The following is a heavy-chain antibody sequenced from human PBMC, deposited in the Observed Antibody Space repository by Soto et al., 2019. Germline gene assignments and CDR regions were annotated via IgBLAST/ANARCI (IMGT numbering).Heavy chain of an antibody. D-gene: IGHD2-2*01. V-gene: IGHV1-24*01. CDR1: GYTLTELS. CDR3: ATDFRYCSSTSCYPDFDY. J-gene: IGHJ4*01. Sequence: ASVKVSCKVSGYTLTELSMHWVRQAPGKGLEWMGGFDPEDGETIYAQKFQGRVTMTEDTSTDTAYMELSSLRSEDTAVYYCATDFRYCSSTSCYPDFDYWGQGTLVTVS. CDR2: FDPEDGET.